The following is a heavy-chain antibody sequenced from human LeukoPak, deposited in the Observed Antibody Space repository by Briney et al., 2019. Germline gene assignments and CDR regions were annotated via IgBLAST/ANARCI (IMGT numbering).Heavy chain of an antibody. D-gene: IGHD6-19*01. CDR3: AKEDSSFIQQ. CDR1: GFTFSSYA. V-gene: IGHV3-23*01. J-gene: IGHJ1*01. Sequence: ASVKVSCKASGFTFSSYAMSWVRQAPGKGLEWVSGISGSGGSTYYADSVKGRFTISRDNSKNTVYVQMNSLRAEDTAVYYCAKEDSSFIQQWGQGTLVTVSS. CDR2: ISGSGGST.